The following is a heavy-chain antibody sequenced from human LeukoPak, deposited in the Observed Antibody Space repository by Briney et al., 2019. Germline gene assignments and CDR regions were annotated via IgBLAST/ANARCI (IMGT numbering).Heavy chain of an antibody. D-gene: IGHD1-1*01. Sequence: SVKVSCRVSGYSLSDLSIHWVRHVPGKGLEWMGGFEPEEGEHGETIYAQKFEGRLTLTEDTATDTAYMELVSLTSADTAVYYCATDRLEIYALHIWGQGTVVTVSS. CDR1: GYSLSDLS. CDR3: ATDRLEIYALHI. CDR2: FEPEEGEHGET. J-gene: IGHJ3*02. V-gene: IGHV1-24*01.